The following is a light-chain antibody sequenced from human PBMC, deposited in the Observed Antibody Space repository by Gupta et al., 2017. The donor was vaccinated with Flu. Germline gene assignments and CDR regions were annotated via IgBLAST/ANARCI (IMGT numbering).Light chain of an antibody. Sequence: DVVMTQSPLSLPVTPGEPASISCRSSQSLLHSNGYNYLDWYLQKPGQSPQLLIYLDSRRASGVPDRFSGSVSGTXFTLKIXRGEAEDVGVYYCKQRLHTPGTCGXGTKVEIK. CDR1: QSLLHSNGYNY. CDR2: LDS. CDR3: KQRLHTPGT. J-gene: IGKJ1*01. V-gene: IGKV2-28*01.